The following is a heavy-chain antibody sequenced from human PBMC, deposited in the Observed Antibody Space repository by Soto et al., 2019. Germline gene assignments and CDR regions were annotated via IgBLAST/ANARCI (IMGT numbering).Heavy chain of an antibody. J-gene: IGHJ5*02. D-gene: IGHD3-3*01. CDR1: GFTFSSYA. CDR3: AKDLTKDFWSGYRSRWFDP. Sequence: EVQLLESGGGLVQPGGSLRLSCAASGFTFSSYAMSWVRQAPGKGLEWVSAISGSGGSTYYADSVKGRFTISRDNSKNMLYLQMNSLRAEDTAVYYCAKDLTKDFWSGYRSRWFDPWGQGTLVTVSS. CDR2: ISGSGGST. V-gene: IGHV3-23*01.